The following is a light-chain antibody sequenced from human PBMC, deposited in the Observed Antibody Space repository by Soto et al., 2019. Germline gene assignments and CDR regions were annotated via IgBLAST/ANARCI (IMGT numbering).Light chain of an antibody. V-gene: IGKV3-20*01. CDR2: GAS. CDR1: QIVDNNY. CDR3: QHYGSSPRA. J-gene: IGKJ1*01. Sequence: EIVLTQSPGTLSLSPGARATLSCRASQIVDNNYLAWYQQKPGQAPRLLIYGASTRATGIPDRFSGSGSGTDFTLTISRLEPEDFAVYYCQHYGSSPRALGQGTKVETK.